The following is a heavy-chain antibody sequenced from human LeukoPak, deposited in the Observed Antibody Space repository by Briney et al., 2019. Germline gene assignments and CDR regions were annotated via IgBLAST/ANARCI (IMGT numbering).Heavy chain of an antibody. CDR3: ASPNGGNWFDP. J-gene: IGHJ5*02. Sequence: PGGSLRLSCAASGFTFSSYWMSWVRQAPGKGREWVANIKQDGSAKYYVDSVKGRFTISRDNAKNSLYLQMNSLRAEDTAVYYCASPNGGNWFDPWGQGTLVTVSS. V-gene: IGHV3-7*01. D-gene: IGHD2-8*01. CDR1: GFTFSSYW. CDR2: IKQDGSAK.